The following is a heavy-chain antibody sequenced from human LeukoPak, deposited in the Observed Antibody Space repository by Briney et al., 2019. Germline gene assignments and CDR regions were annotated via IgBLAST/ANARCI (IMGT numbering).Heavy chain of an antibody. CDR1: GGSISSYY. V-gene: IGHV4-59*01. CDR3: AREGDTAMED. CDR2: IYYSGST. D-gene: IGHD5-18*01. Sequence: PSETLSLTCTVSGGSISSYYWSWIRQPPGKGLEWIGYIYYSGSTNYNPSLKSRVTISVDTSKNQFSLKLSSVTAADTAVYYCAREGDTAMEDWGQGTLVTVSS. J-gene: IGHJ4*02.